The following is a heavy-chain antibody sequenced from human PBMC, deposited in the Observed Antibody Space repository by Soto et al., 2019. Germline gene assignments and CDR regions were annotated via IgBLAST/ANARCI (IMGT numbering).Heavy chain of an antibody. J-gene: IGHJ4*02. D-gene: IGHD4-17*01. CDR1: GFTFDDYA. CDR3: AKAPEHYGGPITFDY. Sequence: GGSLRLSCAASGFTFDDYAMSWVRQAPGKGLEWVSAISGSGGSTYYADSVKGRFTISRDNSKNTLYLQMNSLRAEDTAVYYCAKAPEHYGGPITFDYWGQGTLVTVSS. CDR2: ISGSGGST. V-gene: IGHV3-23*01.